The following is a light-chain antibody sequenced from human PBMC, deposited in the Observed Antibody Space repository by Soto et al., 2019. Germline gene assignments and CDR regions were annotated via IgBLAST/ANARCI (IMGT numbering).Light chain of an antibody. CDR1: SSDIGRYDY. CDR2: EVI. CDR3: CSFTSSKTWV. J-gene: IGLJ3*02. Sequence: QSGLTQPASVTGSPGQSITISCTGTSSDIGRYDYVSWFQHHPGRAPRLLIYEVINRPSGVSTRFSGSKSGNTASLTISGLQTEDEADFYCCSFTSSKTWVFGGGTKVTVL. V-gene: IGLV2-14*01.